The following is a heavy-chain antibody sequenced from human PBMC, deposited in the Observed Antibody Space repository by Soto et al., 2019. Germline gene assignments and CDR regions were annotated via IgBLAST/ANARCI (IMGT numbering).Heavy chain of an antibody. Sequence: SETLSLTCTVSGGSISSGGYYWSWIRQHPGKGLEGIGYIYYSGSTYYNPSLKSRVTISVDTSKNQFSLKLSSVTAADTAVYYCARLMSLEPRNINYYMAVWGKGTTVTVSS. J-gene: IGHJ6*03. V-gene: IGHV4-31*03. CDR2: IYYSGST. CDR1: GGSISSGGYY. D-gene: IGHD1-1*01. CDR3: ARLMSLEPRNINYYMAV.